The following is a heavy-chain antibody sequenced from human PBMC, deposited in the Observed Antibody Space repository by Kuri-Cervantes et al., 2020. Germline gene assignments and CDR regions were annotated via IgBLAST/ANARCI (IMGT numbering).Heavy chain of an antibody. CDR1: GYTFTSYA. J-gene: IGHJ5*02. Sequence: ASVKVSCKASGYTFTSYAMHWVRQAPGQRLEWMGWINAGNGNTKYSQKSQGRVTITRDTSASTAYMELSSLRSEDTAVYYCARGLYSSGWYHSRYNWFDPWGQGTLVTVSS. D-gene: IGHD6-19*01. V-gene: IGHV1-3*01. CDR3: ARGLYSSGWYHSRYNWFDP. CDR2: INAGNGNT.